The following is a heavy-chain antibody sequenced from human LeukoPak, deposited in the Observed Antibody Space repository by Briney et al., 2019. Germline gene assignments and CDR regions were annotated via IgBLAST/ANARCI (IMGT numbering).Heavy chain of an antibody. D-gene: IGHD3-22*01. CDR1: GYTLTDLS. CDR2: FDPEDGET. Sequence: ASVTVSCTVSGYTLTDLSMHWVRQAPGKGLEWMGGFDPEDGETIYAQNFQGRVTMTEDTSTDTAYMEVRRLRSEDTAVYYCATSSGYGFLFEYWGQGTLVTVSS. CDR3: ATSSGYGFLFEY. V-gene: IGHV1-24*01. J-gene: IGHJ4*02.